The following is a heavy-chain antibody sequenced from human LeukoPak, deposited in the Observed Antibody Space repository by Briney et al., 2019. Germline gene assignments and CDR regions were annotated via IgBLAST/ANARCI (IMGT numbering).Heavy chain of an antibody. CDR3: ARGKMVYADDALDI. Sequence: PGGSLRLSCAASGFTFSSYWMQRVRQAPGKGLVWVSRISSDGSSTRYADSVKGRFTISRDNAKNTLYLQMNSLRAEDTAVYYCARGKMVYADDALDIWGQGTMVTVSS. D-gene: IGHD2-8*01. CDR2: ISSDGSST. CDR1: GFTFSSYW. J-gene: IGHJ3*02. V-gene: IGHV3-74*01.